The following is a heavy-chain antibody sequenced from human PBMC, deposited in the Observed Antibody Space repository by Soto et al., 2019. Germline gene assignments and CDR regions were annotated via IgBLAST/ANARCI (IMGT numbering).Heavy chain of an antibody. D-gene: IGHD6-19*01. CDR3: ARSSGWYPYFDY. Sequence: SETLSLTCTVSGGSISSYYWSWIRQPPGKGLEWIGYIYYSGSTNYNPSLKSRVTISVDTSKNQFSLKLSSVTAADTAVYYCARSSGWYPYFDYWGQGTLVTVSS. J-gene: IGHJ4*02. CDR2: IYYSGST. CDR1: GGSISSYY. V-gene: IGHV4-59*01.